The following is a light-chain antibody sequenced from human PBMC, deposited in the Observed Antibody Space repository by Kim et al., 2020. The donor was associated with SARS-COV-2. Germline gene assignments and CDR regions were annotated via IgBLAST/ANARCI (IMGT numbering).Light chain of an antibody. CDR3: QKYNSAPWA. V-gene: IGKV1-27*01. CDR2: AAS. Sequence: GDRVTITSRASQGITNSLAWYQQKPGKVPQLLIYAASALQSGVPSRFSGSRAGTDCTLTISSLQPEDVATYYCQKYNSAPWAFGQGTKVDIK. J-gene: IGKJ1*01. CDR1: QGITNS.